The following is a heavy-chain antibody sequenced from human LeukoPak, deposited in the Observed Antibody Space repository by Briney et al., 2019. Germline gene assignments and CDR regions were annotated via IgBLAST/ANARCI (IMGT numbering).Heavy chain of an antibody. V-gene: IGHV4-39*02. Sequence: SPSETLSLTCTVSGGSISSSSYYWGWIRQPPGKGLEWIGSIYYSGSTYYNPSLKSRVTISVDTSKNQFSLKLSSVTAADTAVYYCARDLTPADLNDFWSGYYPPHWFDPWGQGTLVTVSS. CDR3: ARDLTPADLNDFWSGYYPPHWFDP. CDR1: GGSISSSSYY. J-gene: IGHJ5*02. CDR2: IYYSGST. D-gene: IGHD3-3*01.